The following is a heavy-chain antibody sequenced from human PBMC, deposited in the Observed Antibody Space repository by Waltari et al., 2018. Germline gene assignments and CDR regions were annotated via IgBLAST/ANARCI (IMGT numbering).Heavy chain of an antibody. CDR1: GYNFTTYA. D-gene: IGHD2-21*02. J-gene: IGHJ4*02. Sequence: HVHLVQSGAEVKKPGASVKLSCATSGYNFTTYAIHWRRQAPGQSLEWMGRIHPGDGITKSAQKFRDRVTFTRDASATTAYMELSALTSADTAVYYCAKSHFGVWTAYFDYWGQGTQVFVS. V-gene: IGHV1-3*01. CDR3: AKSHFGVWTAYFDY. CDR2: IHPGDGIT.